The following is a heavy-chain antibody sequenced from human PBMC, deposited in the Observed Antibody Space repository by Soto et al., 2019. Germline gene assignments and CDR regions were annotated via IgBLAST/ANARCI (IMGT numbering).Heavy chain of an antibody. V-gene: IGHV4-34*01. CDR1: GGTFSGYY. CDR3: ARAGEKCSSTSCYAGNWFDP. Sequence: SETLSLTCAVYGGTFSGYYWSWIRQPPGKGLEWIGEINHSGSTNYNPSLKSRVTISVDTSKNQFSLKLSSVTAADTAVYYCARAGEKCSSTSCYAGNWFDPWGQGTLVPVSS. J-gene: IGHJ5*02. CDR2: INHSGST. D-gene: IGHD2-2*01.